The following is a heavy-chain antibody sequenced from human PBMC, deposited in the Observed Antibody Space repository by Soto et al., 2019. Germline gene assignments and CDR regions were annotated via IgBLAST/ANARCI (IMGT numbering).Heavy chain of an antibody. Sequence: QVQLQQWGAGLLKPSETLSLTCAVYGGSFSGYYWSWIRQPPGKGLEWIGEINHSGSTNYNPSLKSRVTISVDPSKNQFSLKLSSVTAADTAVYYCARGRGYSYGYRRFGFDYWGQGTLVTVSS. CDR3: ARGRGYSYGYRRFGFDY. J-gene: IGHJ4*02. D-gene: IGHD5-18*01. CDR1: GGSFSGYY. V-gene: IGHV4-34*01. CDR2: INHSGST.